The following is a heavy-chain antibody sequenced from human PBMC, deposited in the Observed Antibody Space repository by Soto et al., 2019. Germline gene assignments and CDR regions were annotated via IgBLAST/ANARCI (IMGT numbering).Heavy chain of an antibody. CDR1: GGTFSSDA. J-gene: IGHJ4*02. Sequence: QVQLVQSGAEVRKPGSSVKVSCKASGGTFSSDAVSWVRQAPGQGLEWMGGLIPILGTTHYAQKFQGRVTITADESTNTAYMELSSLRSDDTAVYYCARASGYVSGWYHDYWVQGTRVTVSS. CDR2: LIPILGTT. CDR3: ARASGYVSGWYHDY. D-gene: IGHD6-19*01. V-gene: IGHV1-69*01.